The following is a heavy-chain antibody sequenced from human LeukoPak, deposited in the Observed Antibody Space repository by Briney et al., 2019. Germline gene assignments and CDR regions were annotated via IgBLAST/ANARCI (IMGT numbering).Heavy chain of an antibody. D-gene: IGHD6-6*01. Sequence: SETLSLTCTVSGGSISSSSYYWSWIRQPPGKGLEWIGYFSYSGSTNYNPSLKSRVTISVDTSKNQFSLKLSSVTDADTAVYYCAKGYSSSFDPWGQGTLVTVSS. CDR1: GGSISSSSYY. CDR3: AKGYSSSFDP. J-gene: IGHJ5*02. CDR2: FSYSGST. V-gene: IGHV4-61*01.